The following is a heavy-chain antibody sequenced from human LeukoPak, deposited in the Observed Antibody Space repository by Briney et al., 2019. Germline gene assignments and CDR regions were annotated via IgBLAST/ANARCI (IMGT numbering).Heavy chain of an antibody. CDR3: ARLTNMEKDVTPTYYMDV. D-gene: IGHD2-8*01. CDR2: IYYSGST. CDR1: GGSISSYY. Sequence: SETLSLTCTVSGGSISSYYWSWIRQPPGKGLEWIGYIYYSGSTNYNPSLKSRVTISVDTSKSQFSLKLSSETAADTAVYYCARLTNMEKDVTPTYYMDVWGKGTTVTVSS. V-gene: IGHV4-59*01. J-gene: IGHJ6*03.